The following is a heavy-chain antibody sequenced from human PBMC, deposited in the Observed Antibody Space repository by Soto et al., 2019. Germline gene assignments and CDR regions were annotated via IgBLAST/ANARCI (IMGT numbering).Heavy chain of an antibody. D-gene: IGHD4-17*01. CDR1: GGSISSSSYY. CDR3: ARHGMTTVTTDWFDP. Sequence: SETLSLTCTVSGGSISSSSYYWGWIRQPPGKGLEWIGSIYYNGSTYYNPSLKSRVTISVDTSKNQFSLKLSSVTAADTAVYYCARHGMTTVTTDWFDPWGQGNLVTVSS. CDR2: IYYNGST. V-gene: IGHV4-39*01. J-gene: IGHJ5*02.